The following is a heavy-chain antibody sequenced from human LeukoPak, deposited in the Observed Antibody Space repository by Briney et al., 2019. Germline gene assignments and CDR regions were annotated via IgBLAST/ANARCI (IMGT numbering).Heavy chain of an antibody. Sequence: GGSLRLSCAASGFIFSSYGMSWVRQAPGKGLEWVSAISASGGRTNNADSVKGRSTISRDNSKNTLYLQMNSLRAEDTAVYYCAKDSSSWYDDYYYGMDVWGQGTTVTVSS. V-gene: IGHV3-23*01. J-gene: IGHJ6*02. D-gene: IGHD6-13*01. CDR2: ISASGGRT. CDR1: GFIFSSYG. CDR3: AKDSSSWYDDYYYGMDV.